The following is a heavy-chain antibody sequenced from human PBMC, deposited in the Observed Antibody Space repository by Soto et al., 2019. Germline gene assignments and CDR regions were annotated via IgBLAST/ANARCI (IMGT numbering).Heavy chain of an antibody. D-gene: IGHD5-18*01. CDR1: GYTFTKYG. CDR3: ARAASLWLFPY. CDR2: INVYNGNT. V-gene: IGHV1-18*01. J-gene: IGHJ4*02. Sequence: QVQLVQSGPEAKKPGASVKVSCKASGYTFTKYGISWVRQAPGQGLEWMGWINVYNGNTDYVEKLQGRVTMTTDTSTSTAYMELRSLRSDDTAVYCCARAASLWLFPYWGQGTLVTVSS.